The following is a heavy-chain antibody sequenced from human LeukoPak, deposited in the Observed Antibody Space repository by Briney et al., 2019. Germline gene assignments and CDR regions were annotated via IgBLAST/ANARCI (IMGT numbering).Heavy chain of an antibody. CDR2: ISNRNSII. CDR1: GFIFSDYY. J-gene: IGHJ4*02. CDR3: ARRQLTGDDELFDY. D-gene: IGHD7-27*01. V-gene: IGHV3-11*04. Sequence: GGSLRLSCAASGFIFSDYYMGWIRQAPGKGLEWVSYISNRNSIIYYADSVKGRFTISRDNAKNSLYLQVNSLRAEDTAVYYCARRQLTGDDELFDYWGQGTLVTVSS.